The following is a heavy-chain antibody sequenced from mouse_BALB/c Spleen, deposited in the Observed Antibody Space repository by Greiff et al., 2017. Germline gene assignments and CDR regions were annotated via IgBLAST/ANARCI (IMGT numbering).Heavy chain of an antibody. CDR1: GFNIKDTY. Sequence: VQLQQSGAEFVKPGASVKLSCTASGFNIKDTYMHWVKQRPEQGLEWIGRIDPANGNTKYDPKFQGKATITADTSSNTAYLQLSSLTSEDTAVYYCARRGYDGYYWFAYWGQGTLVTVSA. D-gene: IGHD2-3*01. CDR2: IDPANGNT. J-gene: IGHJ3*01. CDR3: ARRGYDGYYWFAY. V-gene: IGHV14-3*02.